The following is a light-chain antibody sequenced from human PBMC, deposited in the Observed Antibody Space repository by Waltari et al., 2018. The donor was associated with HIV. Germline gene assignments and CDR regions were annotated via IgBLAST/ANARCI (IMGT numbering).Light chain of an antibody. CDR3: TSYTTINTYV. CDR2: DVS. J-gene: IGLJ1*01. CDR1: SSDVGGHNH. Sequence: QFALTQPASVSGSPGQSLTISCPGTSSDVGGHNHFSWYQQHPAKAPKVIIYDVSNRPSGVSNRFSGSKSGNTASLTISGLQAEDEADYYCTSYTTINTYVFGTGTKVTVL. V-gene: IGLV2-14*03.